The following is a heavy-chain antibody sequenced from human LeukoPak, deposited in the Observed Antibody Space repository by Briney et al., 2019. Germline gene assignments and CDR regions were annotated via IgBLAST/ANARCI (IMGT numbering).Heavy chain of an antibody. CDR3: ARINWGRSDS. J-gene: IGHJ4*02. Sequence: GGSLRLSCAASGFTFSSYWMHWVRQGPGKGLVWVSRINIDGSDTTYADFVKGRFTISRDNAKNTLYLQMSSLRAEDTAVYYCARINWGRSDSWGQGTLVTVSS. V-gene: IGHV3-74*03. CDR2: INIDGSDT. CDR1: GFTFSSYW. D-gene: IGHD3-16*01.